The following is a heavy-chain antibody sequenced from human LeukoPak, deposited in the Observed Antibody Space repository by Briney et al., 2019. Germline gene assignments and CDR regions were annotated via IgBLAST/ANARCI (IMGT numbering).Heavy chain of an antibody. CDR1: GFTFSRFE. J-gene: IGHJ4*02. V-gene: IGHV3-48*03. CDR3: TREQDREAAATVIGDS. Sequence: GGSLRLSCVASGFTFSRFEMNWLRQAPGKGLEGISHISTGTYISYPDSVKGRFTISRDNAKNSMYLQMNSLRGEDTAVYYCTREQDREAAATVIGDSWGQGTLGTVSS. CDR2: ISTGTYI. D-gene: IGHD2-15*01.